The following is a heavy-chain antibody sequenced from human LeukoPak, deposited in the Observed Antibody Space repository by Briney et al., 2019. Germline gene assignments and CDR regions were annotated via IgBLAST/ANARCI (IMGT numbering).Heavy chain of an antibody. Sequence: SETLSHTCTVSGGSISSYYWSWIRQPPGKGLEWIGYIYYSGSTNYNPSLKSRVTISVDTSMNQFSLKLSSVTAADTAVYYCARGGYYYYGMDVWGQGTTVTVSS. CDR1: GGSISSYY. D-gene: IGHD3-10*01. CDR2: IYYSGST. V-gene: IGHV4-59*01. CDR3: ARGGYYYYGMDV. J-gene: IGHJ6*02.